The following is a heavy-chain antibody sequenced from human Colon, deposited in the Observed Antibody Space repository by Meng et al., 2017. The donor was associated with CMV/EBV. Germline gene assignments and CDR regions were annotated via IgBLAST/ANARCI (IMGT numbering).Heavy chain of an antibody. Sequence: SETLSLTCTVSGDSITRGTDYWGWIRQPPGKGLEWIGTIYFTGRIYYNPSLKSRVTISLDTSKNQFSLTLTSVTAADTAVYYCARAGWGLQVPHSNWFDPWGQGTLVTVSS. V-gene: IGHV4-39*07. CDR2: IYFTGRI. D-gene: IGHD6-19*01. J-gene: IGHJ5*02. CDR1: GDSITRGTDY. CDR3: ARAGWGLQVPHSNWFDP.